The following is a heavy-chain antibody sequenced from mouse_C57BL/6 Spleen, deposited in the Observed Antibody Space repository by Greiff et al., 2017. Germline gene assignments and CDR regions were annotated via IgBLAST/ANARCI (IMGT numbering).Heavy chain of an antibody. J-gene: IGHJ4*01. D-gene: IGHD2-10*01. CDR1: GYSFTDYN. CDR3: ARRGSLLGDAMDY. Sequence: VQLQQSGPELVKPGASVKISCKASGYSFTDYNVNWVKQSNGKSLEWIGVINPNYGTTSNNQKFKGKATLTVDQSSSTAYMQINSLTSEDSAVYYCARRGSLLGDAMDYWGQGTSVTVSS. CDR2: INPNYGTT. V-gene: IGHV1-39*01.